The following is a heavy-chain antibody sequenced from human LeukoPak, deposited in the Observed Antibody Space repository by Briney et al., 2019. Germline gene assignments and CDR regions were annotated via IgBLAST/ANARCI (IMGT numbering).Heavy chain of an antibody. D-gene: IGHD3-22*01. CDR3: ARGGSSGPHYFDY. Sequence: PGGSLRLSCAASGFTFSSYGLSWVRQAPGKGLEWVSSISSGSTYISYADSLKGRFTISRDNAKNSLYLQMNSLRAEDTAVYYCARGGSSGPHYFDYWGQGTLVTVSS. CDR2: ISSGSTYI. V-gene: IGHV3-21*01. CDR1: GFTFSSYG. J-gene: IGHJ4*02.